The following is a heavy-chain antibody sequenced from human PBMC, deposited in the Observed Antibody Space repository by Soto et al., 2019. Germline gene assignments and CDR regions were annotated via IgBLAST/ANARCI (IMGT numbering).Heavy chain of an antibody. V-gene: IGHV5-51*01. J-gene: IGHJ3*01. CDR2: IYPGDSET. CDR3: ARSPTLVVIAGEDACHF. CDR1: GFNFANSW. D-gene: IGHD2-15*01. Sequence: EVQLVQSGAEVKKPGESLKISCEGSGFNFANSWISWVRQMPGKGLEWMGIIYPGDSETRYSPSFQGQVTISAGRSSNSAFLHWNTLRASDTGMYYCARSPTLVVIAGEDACHFWGQGTMVRVSS.